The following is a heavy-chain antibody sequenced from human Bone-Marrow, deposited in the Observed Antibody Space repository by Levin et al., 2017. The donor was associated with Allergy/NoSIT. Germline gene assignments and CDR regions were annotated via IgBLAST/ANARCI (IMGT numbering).Heavy chain of an antibody. J-gene: IGHJ4*02. Sequence: GGSLRLSCAASGFTFSSYAMHWVRQAPGKGLEWVAVISYDGSNKYYADSVKGRFTISRDNSKNTLYLQMNSLRAEDTAVYYCARGRIVGATRWGQGTLVTVSS. D-gene: IGHD1-26*01. CDR2: ISYDGSNK. CDR1: GFTFSSYA. CDR3: ARGRIVGATR. V-gene: IGHV3-30*04.